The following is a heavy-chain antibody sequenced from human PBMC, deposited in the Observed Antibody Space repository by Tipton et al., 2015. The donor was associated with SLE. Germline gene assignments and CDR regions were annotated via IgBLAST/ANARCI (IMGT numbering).Heavy chain of an antibody. V-gene: IGHV4-39*07. J-gene: IGHJ6*03. D-gene: IGHD1-26*01. CDR1: GDSISSSSYY. CDR3: AREEVTRSYPTPGYYSFNYMDV. Sequence: TLSLTCIVSGDSISSSSYYWGWIRQPPGKGLEWVGTVYYTGSTTYNPSLKNRVTISLDMSKNRFSLRLTSVTAADTALYYCAREEVTRSYPTPGYYSFNYMDVWGKGTTVTVSS. CDR2: VYYTGST.